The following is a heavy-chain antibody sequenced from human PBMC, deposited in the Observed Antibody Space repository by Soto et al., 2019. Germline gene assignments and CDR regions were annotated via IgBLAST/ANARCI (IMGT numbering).Heavy chain of an antibody. CDR1: GGSFSGYY. Sequence: SETLSLTCAVYGGSFSGYYWSWIRQPPGKGLEWIGEINHSGSTNYNPSLKSRVTISVDTSKNQFSLKLSSVTAADTAVYYCARGRTATPTSYFEYWGQGTLLAVSS. CDR2: INHSGST. J-gene: IGHJ4*02. D-gene: IGHD1-1*01. V-gene: IGHV4-34*01. CDR3: ARGRTATPTSYFEY.